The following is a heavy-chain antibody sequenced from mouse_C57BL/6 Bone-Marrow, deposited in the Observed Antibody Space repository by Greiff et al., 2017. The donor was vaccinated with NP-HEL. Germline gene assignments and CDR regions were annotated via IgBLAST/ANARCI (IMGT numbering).Heavy chain of an antibody. Sequence: QVQLKQPGAELVMPGASVKLSCKASGYTFTSYWMHWVTPRPGQGLEWIGEIDPSDSFTNYNQKFKGKSTLTVDKSSITAYMQLSSLTSEDSAVYYCPRDTTNRDAMDYWGQGTSVTVSS. CDR2: IDPSDSFT. J-gene: IGHJ4*01. D-gene: IGHD1-1*01. CDR1: GYTFTSYW. V-gene: IGHV1-69*01. CDR3: PRDTTNRDAMDY.